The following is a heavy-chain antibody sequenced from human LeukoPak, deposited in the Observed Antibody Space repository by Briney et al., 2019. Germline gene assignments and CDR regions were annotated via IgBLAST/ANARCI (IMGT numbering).Heavy chain of an antibody. CDR3: VKDIAVSLYYFDY. D-gene: IGHD6-19*01. Sequence: GGSLRLSCAASGFTVSSDFMSWVRQAPGKGLEWVSVIYSGQNTHYADSVKGRFTISRDNSKNTLYLQMNSLRAEDTAVYYCVKDIAVSLYYFDYWGQGTLVTVSS. CDR2: IYSGQNT. V-gene: IGHV3-66*02. J-gene: IGHJ4*02. CDR1: GFTVSSDF.